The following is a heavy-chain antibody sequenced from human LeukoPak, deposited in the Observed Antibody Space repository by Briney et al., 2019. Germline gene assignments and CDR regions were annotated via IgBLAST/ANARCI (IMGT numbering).Heavy chain of an antibody. J-gene: IGHJ4*02. D-gene: IGHD3-10*01. CDR2: IYFSGNT. V-gene: IGHV4-59*08. CDR1: GDSISSYH. Sequence: SETLSLTCTVSGDSISSYHWSWIRQPPGKGLEWIGYIYFSGNTNYNPSLKSRVIISVDTSKNQFSLKLSSVTAADTALYYCVRLGNYYGSGTYWNYWGQGTLVTVSS. CDR3: VRLGNYYGSGTYWNY.